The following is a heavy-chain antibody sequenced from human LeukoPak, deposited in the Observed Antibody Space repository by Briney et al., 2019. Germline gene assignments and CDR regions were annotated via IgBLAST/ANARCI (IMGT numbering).Heavy chain of an antibody. CDR1: GFTFSSYA. CDR3: AKVGDIAAAGRYYLDY. D-gene: IGHD6-13*01. Sequence: GGSLRLSCAASGFTFSSYAMSWVRQAPGKGLEWVSAISGSGGSTSYADSVKGRFTISRDNSKNTMYMQMNSLRAEDTAVYYCAKVGDIAAAGRYYLDYRGQGTLVTVSS. CDR2: ISGSGGST. J-gene: IGHJ4*02. V-gene: IGHV3-23*01.